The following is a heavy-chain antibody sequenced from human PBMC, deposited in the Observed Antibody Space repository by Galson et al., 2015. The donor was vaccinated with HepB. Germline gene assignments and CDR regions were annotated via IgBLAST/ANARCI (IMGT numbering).Heavy chain of an antibody. CDR2: ITWHDEK. J-gene: IGHJ6*02. CDR3: AREYCSSTSCYGMDV. Sequence: PALVKPTQTLTLTCTFSGFSLSTRGMRVSWIRQPPGTALEWLARITWHDEKSYITSLKTRLTISKDTSKNQVIVTMTKMDPVDTATYYCAREYCSSTSCYGMDVWGQGTTVTVSS. D-gene: IGHD2-2*01. V-gene: IGHV2-70*04. CDR1: GFSLSTRGMR.